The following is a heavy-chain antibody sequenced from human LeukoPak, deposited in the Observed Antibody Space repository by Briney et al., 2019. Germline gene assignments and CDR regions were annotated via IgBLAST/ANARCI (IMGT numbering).Heavy chain of an antibody. V-gene: IGHV3-11*05. J-gene: IGHJ4*02. Sequence: PGGSLRLSCAASGFTFSDYYMSWIRQAPGKGLEWVSYISSSSSYTNYADSVKGRFTISIDNAKNSLYLQMNSLRAEDTAVYYCARGSGKKLWLSDFDYWGQGTLVTVSS. CDR3: ARGSGKKLWLSDFDY. CDR1: GFTFSDYY. CDR2: ISSSSSYT. D-gene: IGHD5-18*01.